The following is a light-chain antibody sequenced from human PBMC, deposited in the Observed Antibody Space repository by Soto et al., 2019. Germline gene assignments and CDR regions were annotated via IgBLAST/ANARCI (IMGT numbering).Light chain of an antibody. CDR3: QQAHSFPLT. J-gene: IGKJ4*01. Sequence: DIQMTQSPSSVSASVGDRVTITCRASQDVSTWLAWYQHKPGKAPNLLIHDTSILQSGVPSRFSGSGSGTEFTLTISSLQPEDFAPYYCQQAHSFPLTFGGGTKVDIK. V-gene: IGKV1-12*01. CDR1: QDVSTW. CDR2: DTS.